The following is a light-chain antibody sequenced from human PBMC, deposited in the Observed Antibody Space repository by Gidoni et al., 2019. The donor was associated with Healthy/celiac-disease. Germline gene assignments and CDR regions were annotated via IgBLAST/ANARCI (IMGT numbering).Light chain of an antibody. CDR2: DVS. J-gene: IGLJ2*01. CDR3: SSYTSSSTVV. V-gene: IGLV2-14*03. Sequence: QSALTQPASVSGSPGQSITISCTGTSSDVGSYNYVSWYQQHPGKAPKLMIDDVSNRPSGVSNRFSGSKSGNTASLTISGLQAEEEADYYCSSYTSSSTVVFGGGTKLTVL. CDR1: SSDVGSYNY.